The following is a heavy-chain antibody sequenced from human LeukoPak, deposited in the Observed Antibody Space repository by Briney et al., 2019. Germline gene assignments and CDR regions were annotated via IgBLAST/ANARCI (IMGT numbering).Heavy chain of an antibody. CDR3: ARGRVTRITARHRWYFDF. CDR1: GGSFSGYY. Sequence: SETLSLTCAVYGGSFSGYYWSWIRQPPGKGLEWIGDINHDGTTNYNPSLKSRVTISVDTSKNQFSLKLISVTAADTAVYYCARGRVTRITARHRWYFDFWGQGILVTVSS. CDR2: INHDGTT. V-gene: IGHV4-34*01. D-gene: IGHD6-25*01. J-gene: IGHJ4*02.